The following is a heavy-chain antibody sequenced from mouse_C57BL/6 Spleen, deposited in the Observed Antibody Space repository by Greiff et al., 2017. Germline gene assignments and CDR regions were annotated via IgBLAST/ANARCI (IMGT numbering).Heavy chain of an antibody. J-gene: IGHJ2*01. CDR2: ISSGGDCI. V-gene: IGHV5-9-1*02. CDR3: TREYPLRGYYLGY. CDR1: GFTFSSYA. Sequence: EVKLMESGAGLVKPGGSLKLSCAASGFTFSSYAMSWVRQTPEKRLEWVAYISSGGDCIYYADTVKGRFTISRDNAKNTLYLQMSSLKSEDTAMYYCTREYPLRGYYLGYWGQGTTLTVSS. D-gene: IGHD5-2*01.